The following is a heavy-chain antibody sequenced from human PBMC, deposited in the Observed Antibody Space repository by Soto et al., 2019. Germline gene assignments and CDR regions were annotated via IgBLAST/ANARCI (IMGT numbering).Heavy chain of an antibody. Sequence: SETLSITCTVSGYSIISSDFYWGWVRQPPGKGLEWIGSIYYSGSTYYNPSLKSRVTISVDTSKNQFSLKLSSVTAADTAVYYCAAHTIFGGLGLPPYYYGMDVWGQGTTVTVSS. CDR3: AAHTIFGGLGLPPYYYGMDV. J-gene: IGHJ6*02. V-gene: IGHV4-39*01. CDR2: IYYSGST. D-gene: IGHD3-3*01. CDR1: GYSIISSDFY.